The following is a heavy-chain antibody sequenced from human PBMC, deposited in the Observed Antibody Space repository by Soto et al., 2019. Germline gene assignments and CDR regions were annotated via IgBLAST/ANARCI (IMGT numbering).Heavy chain of an antibody. V-gene: IGHV3-23*01. CDR1: GFTISNYP. Sequence: QPGGSLRLSCAASGFTISNYPMNWVRLAPGQGLEWLSVISGTGDTTYYADSVKGRFTISRDNSKNTVFLQMNSLRVEDTAEYFCARGQWIAYNLDPWGQGTQVTVSS. J-gene: IGHJ5*02. CDR3: ARGQWIAYNLDP. D-gene: IGHD3-16*01. CDR2: ISGTGDTT.